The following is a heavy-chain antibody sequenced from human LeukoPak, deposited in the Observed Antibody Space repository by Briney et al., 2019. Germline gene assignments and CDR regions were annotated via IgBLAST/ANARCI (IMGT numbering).Heavy chain of an antibody. CDR3: ARLLDSGDYSLSVLRY. CDR2: ISYDGRNK. D-gene: IGHD3-22*01. V-gene: IGHV3-33*05. Sequence: GGSLRLSCAASGFTFSRYGMHWVRQAPGKGLEWVAVISYDGRNKYYADSVKGRFTISRDNSKNTLYLQMNSLRVEDTAVYYCARLLDSGDYSLSVLRYWGQGTQVTVSS. J-gene: IGHJ4*02. CDR1: GFTFSRYG.